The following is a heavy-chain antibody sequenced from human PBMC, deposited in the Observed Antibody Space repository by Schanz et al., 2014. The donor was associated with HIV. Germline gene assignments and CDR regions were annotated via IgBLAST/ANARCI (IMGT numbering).Heavy chain of an antibody. CDR2: ISGGGAGT. CDR3: AREREESIAYYYYGMDV. J-gene: IGHJ6*02. D-gene: IGHD1-26*01. CDR1: GFTFSDYS. V-gene: IGHV3-23*04. Sequence: EVQLVESGGGLVKPGGSLRLSCTASGFTFSDYSMNWVRQTPGKGLEWVSAISGGGAGTYYADSVKGRLTISRDNSKNTLYLQMNSLRAEDTAVYYCAREREESIAYYYYGMDVWGQGTAVTVSS.